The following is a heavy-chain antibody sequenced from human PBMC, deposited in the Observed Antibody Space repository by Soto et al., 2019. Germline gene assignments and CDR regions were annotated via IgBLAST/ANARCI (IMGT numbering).Heavy chain of an antibody. D-gene: IGHD4-17*01. V-gene: IGHV4-39*01. Sequence: KASETLSLTCTVSGGSISSSSYYWGWIRQPPGKGLEWIGSIYYSGSTYYNPSLKSRVTISVDTSKNQFSLKLSSVTAADTAVYYCARRGSGLRYFRFDPWGQGTLVTVSS. CDR1: GGSISSSSYY. CDR3: ARRGSGLRYFRFDP. J-gene: IGHJ5*02. CDR2: IYYSGST.